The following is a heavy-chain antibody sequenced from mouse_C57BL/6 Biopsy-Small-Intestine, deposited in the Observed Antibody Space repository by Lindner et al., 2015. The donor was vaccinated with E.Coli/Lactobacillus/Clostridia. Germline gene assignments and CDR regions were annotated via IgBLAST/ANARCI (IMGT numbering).Heavy chain of an antibody. J-gene: IGHJ2*01. D-gene: IGHD2-3*01. CDR3: ARRPYDGYYLDY. V-gene: IGHV5-17*01. CDR1: GFTFSDYG. CDR2: ISSCSSTI. Sequence: VQLQDSGGGLVKPGGSLKLSCAASGFTFSDYGMHWVRQAPEKGLEWVAYISSCSSTIYYADTVKGRFTISRDNAKNTLFLQMTSLRSEDTAMYYCARRPYDGYYLDYWGQGTTLTVSS.